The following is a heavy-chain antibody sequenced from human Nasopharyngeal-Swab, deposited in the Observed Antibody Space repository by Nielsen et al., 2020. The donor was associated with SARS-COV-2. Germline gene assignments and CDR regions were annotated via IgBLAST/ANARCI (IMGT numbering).Heavy chain of an antibody. D-gene: IGHD1-14*01. J-gene: IGHJ4*02. V-gene: IGHV3-23*01. CDR1: GFTFSSYA. Sequence: GESLKISCVASGFTFSSYAMNWVRQAPGKGLEWVSAISRTYSTYYADSARGRFTVSRDNSKNTLYLQMSSLRAEDTAVYYCAKGTGMTYRAIDYWGQGTLVTASS. CDR3: AKGTGMTYRAIDY. CDR2: ISRTYST.